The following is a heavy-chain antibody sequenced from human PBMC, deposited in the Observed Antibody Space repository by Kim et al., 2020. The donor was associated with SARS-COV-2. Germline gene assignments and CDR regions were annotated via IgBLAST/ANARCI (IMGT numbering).Heavy chain of an antibody. Sequence: TIYYADSVKGRFTISRDNAKNSLYLQMNSLRDEDTAVYYCARGGATPGDYWGQGTLVTVSS. D-gene: IGHD1-26*01. V-gene: IGHV3-48*02. CDR2: TI. CDR3: ARGGATPGDY. J-gene: IGHJ4*02.